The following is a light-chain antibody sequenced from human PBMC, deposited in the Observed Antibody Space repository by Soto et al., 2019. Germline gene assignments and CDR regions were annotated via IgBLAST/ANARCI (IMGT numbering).Light chain of an antibody. J-gene: IGKJ4*01. CDR2: DAY. CDR1: HSVSSN. Sequence: EIVMTQSPATLSVSPGERATLSCRASHSVSSNLAWYQQKPCQAPRRLIYDAYTRYTGIPARFSGSGSGTEFTLTIRGLQSEASSLYSCLQYNRWPLTFGGGAKVVI. CDR3: LQYNRWPLT. V-gene: IGKV3D-15*01.